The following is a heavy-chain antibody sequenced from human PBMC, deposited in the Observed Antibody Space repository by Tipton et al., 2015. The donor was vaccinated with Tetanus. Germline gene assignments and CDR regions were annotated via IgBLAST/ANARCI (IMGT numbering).Heavy chain of an antibody. J-gene: IGHJ1*01. CDR2: ISGSGGST. Sequence: SLRLSCAASGFTFSSYAMSWVRQAPGKGLEWVSAISGSGGSTYYADSVKGRFTISRDNSKNTLYLQMNSLRAEDTAVYYCAKDIGKDTTLAEYFQHWGQGTLVTVSS. CDR1: GFTFSSYA. D-gene: IGHD1-1*01. CDR3: AKDIGKDTTLAEYFQH. V-gene: IGHV3-23*01.